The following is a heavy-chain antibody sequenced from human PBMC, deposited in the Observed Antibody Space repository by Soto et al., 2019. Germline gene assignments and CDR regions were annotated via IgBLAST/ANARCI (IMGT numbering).Heavy chain of an antibody. D-gene: IGHD3-10*01. Sequence: PGESLKISCKGSGYSFTSYWISWVRQMPWKGLEWMGRIDPSDSYTNYSPSLQGHVTISADKSISTAYLQWSSLKASDTAMYYCARTRQPPYYHGSGSNQGVYGMDVWGPQSPLTVS. J-gene: IGHJ6*02. CDR1: GYSFTSYW. CDR3: ARTRQPPYYHGSGSNQGVYGMDV. V-gene: IGHV5-10-1*01. CDR2: IDPSDSYT.